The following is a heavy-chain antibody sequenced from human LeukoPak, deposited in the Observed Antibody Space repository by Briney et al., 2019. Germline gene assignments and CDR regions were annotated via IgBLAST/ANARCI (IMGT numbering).Heavy chain of an antibody. CDR2: IKQDGSE. J-gene: IGHJ4*02. V-gene: IGHV3-7*01. CDR3: ANSAWWDLQSPFDY. D-gene: IGHD1-26*01. CDR1: GISFSSYC. Sequence: PGGSLRLSCTVSGISFSSYCMSWVRQAPGKGLEWVANIKQDGSENYVGSVKGRFTISRDNAKNSLYLEMNSLRAEDTAMYYCANSAWWDLQSPFDYWGQGTLVTVSS.